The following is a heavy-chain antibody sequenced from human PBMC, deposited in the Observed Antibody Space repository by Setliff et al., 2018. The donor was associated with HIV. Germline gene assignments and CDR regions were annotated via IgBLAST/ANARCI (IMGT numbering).Heavy chain of an antibody. CDR1: GYTFTTYS. Sequence: GASVKVSCKPSGYTFTTYSMHWVRQAPGHSLEWMGWINVGKGATQYAQRLQGRVTMTRDTSRNTAYLELGSLGSEDTAVYYWAGDVLRGTPHMDVWGTGTTVTVSS. V-gene: IGHV1-3*01. J-gene: IGHJ6*03. CDR2: INVGKGAT. D-gene: IGHD3-10*01. CDR3: AGDVLRGTPHMDV.